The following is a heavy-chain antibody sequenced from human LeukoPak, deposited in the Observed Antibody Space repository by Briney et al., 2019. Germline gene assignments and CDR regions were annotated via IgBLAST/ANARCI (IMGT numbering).Heavy chain of an antibody. Sequence: TSETLSLTCTVSGGSMTTHHWNWIRQTRGKGVEWVGYVFDRGRTNENPSLKSRVTLSAHTSKNQLSLRLSSVTAADTAVYYCTTIKRGNIFGYFDFWGQGILVTVSS. V-gene: IGHV4-59*11. CDR1: GGSMTTHH. D-gene: IGHD5-18*01. CDR3: TTIKRGNIFGYFDF. CDR2: VFDRGRT. J-gene: IGHJ4*02.